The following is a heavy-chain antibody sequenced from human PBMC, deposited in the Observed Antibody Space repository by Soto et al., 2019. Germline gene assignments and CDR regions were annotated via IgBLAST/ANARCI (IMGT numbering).Heavy chain of an antibody. CDR3: ARALGYCNSTSCYIGFDY. V-gene: IGHV3-23*01. J-gene: IGHJ4*02. CDR1: GFTFSTNA. D-gene: IGHD2-2*02. Sequence: GGSLRPSCAASGFTFSTNAMSWVRQVPGKGLEWVAAIGGSGGNTYHADRVKGRFTISRDNTKNTLYIQMTSQRAEGTAIHYCARALGYCNSTSCYIGFDYWGQGTRATAPQ. CDR2: IGGSGGNT.